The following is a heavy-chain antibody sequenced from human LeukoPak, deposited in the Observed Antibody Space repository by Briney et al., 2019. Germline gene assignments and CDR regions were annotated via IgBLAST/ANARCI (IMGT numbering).Heavy chain of an antibody. CDR3: ARGGSGNWNAPFDY. CDR1: GFTFDDYG. V-gene: IGHV3-20*04. J-gene: IGHJ4*02. D-gene: IGHD1-1*01. Sequence: PGGSLRLSCAASGFTFDDYGMSWVRQAPGKGLEWVSGRNGGNTGYADSVKGRFTISRDNVKNSLYLQMNSLRTEDTAVYYCARGGSGNWNAPFDYWGQGTLVTVSS. CDR2: RNGGNT.